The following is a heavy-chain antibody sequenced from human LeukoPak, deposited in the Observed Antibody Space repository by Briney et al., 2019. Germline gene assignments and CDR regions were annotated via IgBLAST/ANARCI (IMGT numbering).Heavy chain of an antibody. CDR3: TTAITWSIINYMDV. V-gene: IGHV1-18*01. CDR2: ISAYNGNT. Sequence: ASVKVSCKASGYTFTSYGISWVRQAPGQGLEWMGWISAYNGNTNYAQKLQGRVTMTTDTSTSTAYMELRSLRSDDTAVYYCTTAITWSIINYMDVWGKGTTVTISS. J-gene: IGHJ6*03. D-gene: IGHD3-10*01. CDR1: GYTFTSYG.